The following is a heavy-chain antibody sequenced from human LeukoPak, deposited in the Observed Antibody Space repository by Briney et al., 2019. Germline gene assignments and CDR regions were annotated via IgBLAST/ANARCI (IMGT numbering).Heavy chain of an antibody. Sequence: PSETLSLTCTVSGGSISSYYWSWIRQPPGKGLEWIGYIYYSGSTNYNPSLKSRVTISVDTSKNQFSLKLSSVTAADTAVYYCARERTGRWFDPWGQGTLVTVSS. V-gene: IGHV4-59*01. J-gene: IGHJ5*02. CDR2: IYYSGST. CDR3: ARERTGRWFDP. D-gene: IGHD1-14*01. CDR1: GGSISSYY.